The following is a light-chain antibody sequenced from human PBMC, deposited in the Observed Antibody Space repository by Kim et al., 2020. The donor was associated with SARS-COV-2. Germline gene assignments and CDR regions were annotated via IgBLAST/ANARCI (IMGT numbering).Light chain of an antibody. V-gene: IGLV3-19*01. CDR1: SLRSYY. Sequence: SSALTQDPAVSVALGQTVRITCQGDSLRSYYASWYQQKPGQAPVLVIYGKNNRPSGIPDRFSGSSSGNTASLTITGAQAEDEADYYCNSRDSSGNPSFGGGTQLTVL. CDR3: NSRDSSGNPS. J-gene: IGLJ3*02. CDR2: GKN.